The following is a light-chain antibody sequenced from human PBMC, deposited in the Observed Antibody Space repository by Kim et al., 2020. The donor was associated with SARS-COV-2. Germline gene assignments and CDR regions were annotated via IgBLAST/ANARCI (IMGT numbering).Light chain of an antibody. CDR3: QLYNTFSNT. V-gene: IGKV1-5*01. CDR2: NAS. J-gene: IGKJ2*01. Sequence: GARCTITFPSSQCISTLLAGYQQKPVYPPKLLIYNASSLVYGVPSKFSSSGSGTEFTLTIGGLQPDDFATYYSQLYNTFSNTFRQGTKL. CDR1: QCISTL.